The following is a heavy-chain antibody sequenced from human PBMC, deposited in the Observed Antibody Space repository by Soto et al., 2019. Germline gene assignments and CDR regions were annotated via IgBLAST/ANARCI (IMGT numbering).Heavy chain of an antibody. Sequence: EVQLLESGGGLVQPGGSLRLSCAASGFTFSSYAMSWVRQAPGKGLEWVSAISGSGGSTYYADSVKGRFTISRDNSKNTLYLQMNSLRADDTAVYYCAKDMSSCSGGSCYINWFDPWGQGTLVTVSS. V-gene: IGHV3-23*01. CDR1: GFTFSSYA. CDR2: ISGSGGST. D-gene: IGHD2-15*01. CDR3: AKDMSSCSGGSCYINWFDP. J-gene: IGHJ5*02.